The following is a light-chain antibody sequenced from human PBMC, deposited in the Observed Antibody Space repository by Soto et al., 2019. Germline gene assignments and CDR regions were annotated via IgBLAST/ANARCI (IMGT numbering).Light chain of an antibody. CDR3: MQALQTPWT. J-gene: IGKJ1*01. CDR2: LGS. V-gene: IGKV2-28*01. Sequence: DLVMTQSPLSLPVTTGEPASISCRSSQSLLHSNGYNYLDWYLQKPGQSPQLLIYLGSNRASGVPNRFSGSGSGTDFTLKISRVEAEDVGVYYCMQALQTPWTFGQGTKLEIK. CDR1: QSLLHSNGYNY.